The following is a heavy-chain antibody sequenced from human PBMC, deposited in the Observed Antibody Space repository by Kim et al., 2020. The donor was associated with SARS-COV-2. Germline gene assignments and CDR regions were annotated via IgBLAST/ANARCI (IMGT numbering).Heavy chain of an antibody. D-gene: IGHD1-1*01. CDR2: IYYSGST. CDR3: ARDKQPGHDAFDI. V-gene: IGHV4-59*01. J-gene: IGHJ3*02. Sequence: SETLSLTCTVAGGSISSYYWSWIRQPPGKGLEWSGYIYYSGSTNYNPSLKSRVTISVDTSKNQFSLKLSSVTAADTAVYYCARDKQPGHDAFDIWGQGTMLTVSP. CDR1: GGSISSYY.